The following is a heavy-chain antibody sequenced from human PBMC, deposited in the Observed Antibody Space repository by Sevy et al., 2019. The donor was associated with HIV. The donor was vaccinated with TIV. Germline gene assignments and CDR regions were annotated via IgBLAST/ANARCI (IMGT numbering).Heavy chain of an antibody. V-gene: IGHV3-7*01. CDR2: IKQDGSKK. CDR3: ARLKLHYDPYYFDL. Sequence: GGSLRLSCVASGFSLNNYWMNWVRQAPGKGLEWVANIKQDGSKKYYVDSVKGRFIMSRDNAKNSLYLEMNSLRAEDTAVYYCARLKLHYDPYYFDLWGQGTLVTVSS. CDR1: GFSLNNYW. D-gene: IGHD3-16*01. J-gene: IGHJ4*02.